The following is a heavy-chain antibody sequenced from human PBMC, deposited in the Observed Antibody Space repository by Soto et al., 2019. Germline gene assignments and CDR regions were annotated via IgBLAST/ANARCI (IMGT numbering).Heavy chain of an antibody. Sequence: SETLSLTCTVSGGSISSGDYYWSWIRQPPGKGLEWIGYIYYSGSTYYNPSLKSRVTISVDTSKNQFSLKLSSVTAADTAVYYCARDLLGYCSSTSCPNDYYYGMDVWGQGTTVNVPS. D-gene: IGHD2-2*01. J-gene: IGHJ6*02. CDR1: GGSISSGDYY. CDR3: ARDLLGYCSSTSCPNDYYYGMDV. CDR2: IYYSGST. V-gene: IGHV4-30-4*01.